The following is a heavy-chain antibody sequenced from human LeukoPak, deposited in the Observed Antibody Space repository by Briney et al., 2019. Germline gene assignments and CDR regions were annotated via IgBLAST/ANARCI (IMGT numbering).Heavy chain of an antibody. CDR2: ISSSSSYI. J-gene: IGHJ4*02. CDR1: GFTFSTYT. Sequence: GGSLRLSCAASGFTFSTYTMHWVRQAPGKGLEWVSSISSSSSYIYYADSVKGRFTISRDNAKNSLYLQMNSLRAEDTAVYYCARGPLEYYDSSGYYYWGQGTLVTVSS. D-gene: IGHD3-22*01. V-gene: IGHV3-21*01. CDR3: ARGPLEYYDSSGYYY.